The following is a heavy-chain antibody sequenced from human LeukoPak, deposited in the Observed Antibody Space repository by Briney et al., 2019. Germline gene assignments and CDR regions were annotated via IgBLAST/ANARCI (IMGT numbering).Heavy chain of an antibody. CDR2: IRFDGSNK. J-gene: IGHJ5*02. Sequence: GGSLSLSCAASGFTFSNYGMHWVRQAPGKGLEWVAFIRFDGSNKYYADSVKGRFTISRDNSKNTLYLQMNSQRAEDTAVYYCARNVLRFLEWSSAIDPWGQGTLVTVSS. D-gene: IGHD3-3*01. V-gene: IGHV3-30*02. CDR3: ARNVLRFLEWSSAIDP. CDR1: GFTFSNYG.